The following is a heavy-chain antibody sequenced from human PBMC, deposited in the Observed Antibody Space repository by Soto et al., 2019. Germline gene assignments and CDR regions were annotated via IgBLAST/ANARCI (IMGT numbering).Heavy chain of an antibody. CDR3: AKWGNYDFWSGHDDAFDI. CDR1: GFTFSSYA. CDR2: ISGSGGST. Sequence: GGSLRLSCAASGFTFSSYAMSWVRQAPGKGLEWVSAISGSGGSTYYADSVKGRFTISRDNSKNTLYLQMKSLRAEDTAVYYCAKWGNYDFWSGHDDAFDIWGQGTMVTVSS. V-gene: IGHV3-23*01. D-gene: IGHD3-3*01. J-gene: IGHJ3*02.